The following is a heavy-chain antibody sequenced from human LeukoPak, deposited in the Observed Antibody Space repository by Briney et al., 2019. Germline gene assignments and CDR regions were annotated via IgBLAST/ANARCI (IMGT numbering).Heavy chain of an antibody. J-gene: IGHJ4*02. V-gene: IGHV3-9*01. D-gene: IGHD4-11*01. CDR2: ISWNSGSI. CDR3: AKDATGTTVTILDY. CDR1: GFTFDDYA. Sequence: PGRSLGLSCAASGFTFDDYAMHWVRQAPGKGLEWVSGISWNSGSIGYADSVKGRFTISRDNAKNSLYLQMNSLRAEDTALYYCAKDATGTTVTILDYWGQGTLVTVSS.